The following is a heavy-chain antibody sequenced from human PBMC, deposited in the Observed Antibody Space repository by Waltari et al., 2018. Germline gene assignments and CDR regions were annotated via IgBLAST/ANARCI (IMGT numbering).Heavy chain of an antibody. Sequence: QVQLQQWGAGLLKPSETLSLTCAVYGGSFSGYYWSWIRQPPGKGLEWMGEINHSGSTNYNPSLKSRVTISVDTSKNQFSLKLSSVTAADTAVYYCARGRFCSSTSCRFDPWGQGTLVTVSS. V-gene: IGHV4-34*01. CDR1: GGSFSGYY. CDR2: INHSGST. D-gene: IGHD2-2*01. J-gene: IGHJ5*02. CDR3: ARGRFCSSTSCRFDP.